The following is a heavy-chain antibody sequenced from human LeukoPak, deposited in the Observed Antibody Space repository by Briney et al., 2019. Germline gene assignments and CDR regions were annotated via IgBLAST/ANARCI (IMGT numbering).Heavy chain of an antibody. J-gene: IGHJ5*02. V-gene: IGHV1-2*04. D-gene: IGHD3-10*01. CDR3: ARDRLTMVRGVSKGGNWFDP. CDR2: INPNSGGT. CDR1: GYTFTGYY. Sequence: ASVKVSCKASGYTFTGYYMHWVRQAPGQGLEWMGWINPNSGGTDYAQKFQGWVTMTRDTSISTAYMELSRLRSDDTAVYYCARDRLTMVRGVSKGGNWFDPWGQGTLVTVSS.